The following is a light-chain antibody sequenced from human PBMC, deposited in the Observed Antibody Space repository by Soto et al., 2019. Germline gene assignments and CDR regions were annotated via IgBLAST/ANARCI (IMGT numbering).Light chain of an antibody. CDR3: QQYGSSPLYT. CDR2: GAS. V-gene: IGKV3-20*01. CDR1: QSVSSSY. J-gene: IGKJ2*01. Sequence: EIVLTQSPGTLSLSPGERATLSCRASQSVSSSYLAWYQQKPGQAPRRIIYGASSRATGIPDSFSGSGSGTDFTLTISRLEPEDFAVYYCQQYGSSPLYTFGQGTKLEIK.